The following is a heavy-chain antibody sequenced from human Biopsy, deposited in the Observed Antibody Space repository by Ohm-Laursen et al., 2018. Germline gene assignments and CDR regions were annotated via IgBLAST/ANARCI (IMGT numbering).Heavy chain of an antibody. Sequence: SSVKVSCKASAYTLTDYYLHWARQAPGQGLEWMGLINPDSGGTNYAQKFQGRVTMTRDTSISTVQMELSSLRSDDTAVYYCARVGFSSTWPPDRHDAFDIWGQGTMVTVSS. V-gene: IGHV1-2*02. CDR3: ARVGFSSTWPPDRHDAFDI. CDR1: AYTLTDYY. D-gene: IGHD6-13*01. CDR2: INPDSGGT. J-gene: IGHJ3*02.